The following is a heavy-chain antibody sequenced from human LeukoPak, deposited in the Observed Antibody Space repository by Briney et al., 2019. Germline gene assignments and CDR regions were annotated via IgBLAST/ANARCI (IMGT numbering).Heavy chain of an antibody. J-gene: IGHJ4*02. CDR3: ARANSFDSSGYYFDY. CDR1: GFTFGNYA. D-gene: IGHD3-22*01. CDR2: IRSKTYRGTT. Sequence: GVLRLSCTASGFTFGNYALSWFRQAPGKGLEWVAFIRSKTYRGTTEYAASVKGRFTISRDDSKSIAYLQMNSLKTEDTAVYYCARANSFDSSGYYFDYWGQGTLVTVSS. V-gene: IGHV3-49*03.